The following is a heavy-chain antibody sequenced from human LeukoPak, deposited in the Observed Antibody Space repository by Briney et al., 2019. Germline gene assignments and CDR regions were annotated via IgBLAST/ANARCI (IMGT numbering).Heavy chain of an antibody. CDR1: GGSFSGYY. CDR2: INHSGST. J-gene: IGHJ5*02. CDR3: ARVPYYDFWSGYYMA. Sequence: KTSETLSLTCAVYGGSFSGYYWSWIRQPPGKGLEWIGEINHSGSTNYNPSLKSRVTISVDTSKNQFSLKLSSVTAADTAVYYCARVPYYDFWSGYYMAWGQGTLVTVSS. V-gene: IGHV4-34*01. D-gene: IGHD3-3*01.